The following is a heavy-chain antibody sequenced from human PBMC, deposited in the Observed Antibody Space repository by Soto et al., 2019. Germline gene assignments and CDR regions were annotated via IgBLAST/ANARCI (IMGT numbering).Heavy chain of an antibody. CDR3: ARHPGYWFDP. J-gene: IGHJ5*02. Sequence: ASVKVSCKASGYTFTSYGISWVRQAPGQGLEWMGWISAYNGNTNYAQKLQGRVTMTTDTSTSTAYLQWSSLKASDTAMYYCARHPGYWFDPWGQGTLVTVSS. V-gene: IGHV1-18*01. CDR1: GYTFTSYG. CDR2: ISAYNGNT.